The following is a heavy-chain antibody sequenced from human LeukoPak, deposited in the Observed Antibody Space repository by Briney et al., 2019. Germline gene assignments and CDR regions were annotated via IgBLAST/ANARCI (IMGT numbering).Heavy chain of an antibody. CDR1: GYTFADYY. CDR3: ARVSTSGYRDWLDP. D-gene: IGHD3-9*01. J-gene: IGHJ5*02. V-gene: IGHV1-2*02. Sequence: ASVKVSCKASGYTFADYYIHWVRQAPGHGLEWMGWIYPKSGGTNSAQKFQGRVTMTRDTSISTAYMELSRLKFDDTAVYYCARVSTSGYRDWLDPWGQGTLVTVSS. CDR2: IYPKSGGT.